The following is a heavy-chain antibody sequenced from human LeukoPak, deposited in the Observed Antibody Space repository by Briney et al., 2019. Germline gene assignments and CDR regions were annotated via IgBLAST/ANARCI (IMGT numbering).Heavy chain of an antibody. CDR1: GFTVSSNY. D-gene: IGHD6-13*01. Sequence: VSLRLSCAASGFTVSSNYMSWVRQAPGKGLEWVSVIYSGGSTYYADSVKGRFTISRDNSKNTLYLQMNSLRAEDTAVYYCARDIAAAGTPDWGQGTLVTVSS. CDR2: IYSGGST. J-gene: IGHJ4*02. CDR3: ARDIAAAGTPD. V-gene: IGHV3-66*02.